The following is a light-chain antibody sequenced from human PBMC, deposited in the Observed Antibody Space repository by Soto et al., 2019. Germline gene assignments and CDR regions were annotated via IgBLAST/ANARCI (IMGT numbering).Light chain of an antibody. J-gene: IGKJ5*01. CDR3: QQSYSTPYT. Sequence: DIRVTQSPSSLSASVGDRVTITCQASQDIRNCLNWYQQKPGKAPNLLIYDASNLETGVPSRFSGSGSGADFTLTISSLQPEDFATYYCQQSYSTPYTFGQGTRLEIK. CDR2: DAS. V-gene: IGKV1-39*01. CDR1: QDIRNC.